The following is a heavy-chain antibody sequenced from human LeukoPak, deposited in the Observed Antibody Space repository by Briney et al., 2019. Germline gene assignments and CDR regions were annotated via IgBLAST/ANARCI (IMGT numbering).Heavy chain of an antibody. J-gene: IGHJ4*02. CDR1: GYTFTGYY. CDR2: INPNRGGT. CDR3: AVLGVWSGPMVDY. V-gene: IGHV1-2*02. D-gene: IGHD3-3*01. Sequence: ASVKVSCKASGYTFTGYYMHWVRQAPGQGLAWMGWINPNRGGTNCAQKFQGRVPMTRDTSIRDTSICTACMELNSLKSDDTAVYYCAVLGVWSGPMVDYWGQGTLVTVSS.